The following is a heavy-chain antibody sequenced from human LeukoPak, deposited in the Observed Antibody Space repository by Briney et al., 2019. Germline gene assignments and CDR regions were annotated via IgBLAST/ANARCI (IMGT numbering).Heavy chain of an antibody. V-gene: IGHV1-18*01. Sequence: GASVTLSCKASGGTFSSYAISWVRQAPGQGLEWMGWISAYNGNTNYAQKLQGRVTMTTDTSTSTAYLELRSLRSDDTAVYYCARSVAGGSYFDYWGQGTLVTVSS. CDR1: GGTFSSYA. CDR3: ARSVAGGSYFDY. J-gene: IGHJ4*02. D-gene: IGHD6-19*01. CDR2: ISAYNGNT.